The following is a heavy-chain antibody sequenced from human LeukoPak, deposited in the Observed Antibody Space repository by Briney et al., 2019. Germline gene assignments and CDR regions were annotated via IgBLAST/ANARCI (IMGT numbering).Heavy chain of an antibody. CDR1: GGSISSGSYY. J-gene: IGHJ4*02. CDR2: IYTSGST. CDR3: ARAQCCPGTPDY. V-gene: IGHV4-61*02. D-gene: IGHD2-15*01. Sequence: SQTLSLTCTVSGGSISSGSYYWSWIRQPAGKGLEWIGRIYTSGSTNYNPSLKSRVTISVDTSKNQFSLKLSSVTAADTAVYYCARAQCCPGTPDYWGQGTLVAVSS.